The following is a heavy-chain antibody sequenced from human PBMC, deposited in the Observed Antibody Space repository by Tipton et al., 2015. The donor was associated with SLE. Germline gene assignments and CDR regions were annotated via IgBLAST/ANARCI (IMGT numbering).Heavy chain of an antibody. Sequence: LRLSCAVYGGSFSGYYWSWIRQPPGKGLEWIGEINHSGSTNYNPSLKSRVTISVDRSKNQFSLKLSSVTAADTAVYYCARGTNGPMGDAFDIWGQGTMVTVSS. D-gene: IGHD2-8*01. J-gene: IGHJ3*02. CDR3: ARGTNGPMGDAFDI. CDR2: INHSGST. CDR1: GGSFSGYY. V-gene: IGHV4-34*01.